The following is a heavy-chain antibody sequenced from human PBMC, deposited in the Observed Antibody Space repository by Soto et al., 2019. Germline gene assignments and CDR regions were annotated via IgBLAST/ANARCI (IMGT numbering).Heavy chain of an antibody. Sequence: PGGSLRLSCAASGFTFSSYAMSWVRQAPGKGLEWVSAISGSGAATYYADSVKGRFTISRDNSKTTVYLQMNTLRAEDTAVYYCAKRSRDQRDGSGYYSQFDSWCQGTLVTVSS. CDR1: GFTFSSYA. V-gene: IGHV3-23*01. D-gene: IGHD3-22*01. CDR2: ISGSGAAT. J-gene: IGHJ4*02. CDR3: AKRSRDQRDGSGYYSQFDS.